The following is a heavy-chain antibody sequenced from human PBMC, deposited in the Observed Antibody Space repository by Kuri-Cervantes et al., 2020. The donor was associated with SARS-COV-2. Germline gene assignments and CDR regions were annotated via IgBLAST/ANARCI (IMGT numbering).Heavy chain of an antibody. CDR3: ARFSAAAGQRTFDY. V-gene: IGHV4-34*01. CDR2: FNHSGST. D-gene: IGHD6-13*01. J-gene: IGHJ4*02. Sequence: GSLRLSCAVYGGSFSGYYWSWIRQPPGKGLEWIGEFNHSGSTNYNPSLKSRVTISVDTSKNQSSLKLSSVTAADTAVYYCARFSAAAGQRTFDYWGQGTLVTVSS. CDR1: GGSFSGYY.